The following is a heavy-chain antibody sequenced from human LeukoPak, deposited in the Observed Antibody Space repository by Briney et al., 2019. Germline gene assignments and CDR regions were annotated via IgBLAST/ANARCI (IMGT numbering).Heavy chain of an antibody. J-gene: IGHJ4*02. CDR2: IYPGDSDT. CDR1: GYSFTSYW. CDR3: ARHEVAMVRGVIIVGYFDY. Sequence: GESLKISCKGPGYSFTSYWIGWVRQMPGKGLEWMGIIYPGDSDTRYSPSFQGQVTISADKSISTAYLQWSSLKASDTAMYYCARHEVAMVRGVIIVGYFDYWGQGTLVTVSS. V-gene: IGHV5-51*01. D-gene: IGHD3-10*01.